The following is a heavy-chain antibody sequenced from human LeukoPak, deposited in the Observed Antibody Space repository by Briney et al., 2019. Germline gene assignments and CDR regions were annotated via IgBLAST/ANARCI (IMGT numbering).Heavy chain of an antibody. D-gene: IGHD2-15*01. V-gene: IGHV3-15*01. J-gene: IGHJ4*02. CDR3: TTTDIVVVEFDY. Sequence: GGSLRLSCAASGFTFSSYSMNWVHQAPGKGLEWVGRIKSKTDGGTTDYAAPVKGRFTISRDDSKNTLYVQMNSLKTEDTAVYYCTTTDIVVVEFDYWGQGTLVTVSS. CDR1: GFTFSSYS. CDR2: IKSKTDGGTT.